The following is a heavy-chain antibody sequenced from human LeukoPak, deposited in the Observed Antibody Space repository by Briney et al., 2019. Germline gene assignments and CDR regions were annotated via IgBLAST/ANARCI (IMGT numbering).Heavy chain of an antibody. V-gene: IGHV3-7*01. CDR2: VNREGSDK. J-gene: IGHJ6*02. CDR1: GFAFSSHW. Sequence: GGSLRLSCTASGFAFSSHWMNWVRQAPGKGLEWVANVNREGSDKNYVDSVKGRFTISRDNAKNSLYLQMNSLRVEDTAVYYCARDGVPGGRDVWGQGTTVTVS. D-gene: IGHD3-16*01. CDR3: ARDGVPGGRDV.